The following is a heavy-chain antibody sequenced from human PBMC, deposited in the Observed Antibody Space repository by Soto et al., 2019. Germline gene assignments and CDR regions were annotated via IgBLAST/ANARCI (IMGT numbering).Heavy chain of an antibody. J-gene: IGHJ6*02. Sequence: TLSLTCTVSGGSISSGGYSWTWIRQSPGKGLEWIGYTYQSGSAYYNPSLKSRVTISVDRSKNQFSLNLTSVTAADTAVYYCARDYYGMDVWGQGTTVTVSS. CDR2: TYQSGSA. V-gene: IGHV4-30-2*06. CDR1: GGSISSGGYS. CDR3: ARDYYGMDV.